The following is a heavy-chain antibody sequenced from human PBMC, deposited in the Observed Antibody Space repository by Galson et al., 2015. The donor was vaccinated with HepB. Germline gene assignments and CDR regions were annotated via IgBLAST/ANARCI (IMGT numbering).Heavy chain of an antibody. J-gene: IGHJ6*02. CDR2: IKSKTDGGTT. CDR3: TTDRTPTTVTRGLGGTEEYYYYYGMDV. D-gene: IGHD4-11*01. CDR1: GFTFSNAW. Sequence: SLRLSCAASGFTFSNAWMSWVRQAPGKGLEWVGRIKSKTDGGTTDYAAPVKGRFTISRDDSKNTLYLQMNSLKTEDTAVYYCTTDRTPTTVTRGLGGTEEYYYYYGMDVWGQGTTVTVSS. V-gene: IGHV3-15*01.